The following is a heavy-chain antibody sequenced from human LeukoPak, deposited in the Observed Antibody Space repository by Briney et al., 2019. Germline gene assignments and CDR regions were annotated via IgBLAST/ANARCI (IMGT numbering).Heavy chain of an antibody. CDR1: GFTFSSYG. V-gene: IGHV3-30*18. Sequence: GGSLRLSCAASGFTFSSYGMQWVRQAPGKGLEWVAVISYDGSNKYYADSVKGRFTISRDNSRNTLYLQMNSLRAEDTAVYYCAKDGGDGTYLYMDYWGQGTLVTVSS. J-gene: IGHJ4*02. CDR3: AKDGGDGTYLYMDY. CDR2: ISYDGSNK. D-gene: IGHD1/OR15-1a*01.